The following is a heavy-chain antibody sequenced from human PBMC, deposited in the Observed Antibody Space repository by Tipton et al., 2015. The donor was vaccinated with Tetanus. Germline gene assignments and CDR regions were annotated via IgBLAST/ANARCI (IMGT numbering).Heavy chain of an antibody. CDR2: FYPDDFDT. CDR3: ARLPKHYSASGST. D-gene: IGHD2-21*01. CDR1: GYTFTNNW. J-gene: IGHJ5*02. V-gene: IGHV5-51*01. Sequence: QLVQSGAEVKKPGESLKISCQISGYTFTNNWIGWVRQRPGEGLEWMGSFYPDDFDTRYSPAFQGQITIAADKSLSTAYLQWSSLKASDTAIYFCARLPKHYSASGSTWGQGTLVTVSS.